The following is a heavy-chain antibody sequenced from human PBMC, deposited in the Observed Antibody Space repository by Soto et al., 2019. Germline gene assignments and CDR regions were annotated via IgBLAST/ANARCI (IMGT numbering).Heavy chain of an antibody. J-gene: IGHJ6*02. V-gene: IGHV3-48*01. CDR2: ISSSSSTI. CDR1: GFTFSSYS. CDR3: ASRIAAAGTLHYYYYYGMDV. Sequence: GGSLRLSCAASGFTFSSYSMNWVRQAPGKGLEWFSYISSSSSTIYYADSVKGRFTISRDNAKNSLYLQMNSLRAEDTAVYYCASRIAAAGTLHYYYYYGMDVWGQGTTVTVSS. D-gene: IGHD6-13*01.